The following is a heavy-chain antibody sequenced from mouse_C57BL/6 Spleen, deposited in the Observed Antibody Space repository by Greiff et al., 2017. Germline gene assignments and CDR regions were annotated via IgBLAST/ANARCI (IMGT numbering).Heavy chain of an antibody. Sequence: VQLQQSGAELVRPGASVSLSCKASGFTFTDYEMHWVKQTPVHGLEWIGAIDPETGGTAYNQKFKGKAILTADKSTSTAYMERRSLTSEDSAVYYCTNYSNYEFAYWGQGTLVTVSA. CDR2: IDPETGGT. CDR1: GFTFTDYE. J-gene: IGHJ3*01. V-gene: IGHV1-15*01. CDR3: TNYSNYEFAY. D-gene: IGHD2-5*01.